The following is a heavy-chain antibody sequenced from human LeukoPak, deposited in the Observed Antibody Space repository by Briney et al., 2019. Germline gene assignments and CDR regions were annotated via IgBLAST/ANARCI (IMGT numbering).Heavy chain of an antibody. D-gene: IGHD1-26*01. V-gene: IGHV1-8*01. CDR1: GYTFSSYD. Sequence: ASVKVSCKASGYTFSSYDINWVRQATGQGLGWMGWMNPNTANTGYAQKFQGRVTMTTDTSTSTAHMELRSLRYDDTAVYYCARDGRFAAYEPDYXGXXTLVTVSS. J-gene: IGHJ4*01. CDR3: ARDGRFAAYEPDY. CDR2: MNPNTANT.